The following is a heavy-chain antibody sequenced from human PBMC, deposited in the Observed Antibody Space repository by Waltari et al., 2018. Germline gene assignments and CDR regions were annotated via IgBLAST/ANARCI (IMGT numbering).Heavy chain of an antibody. Sequence: EVQLLQSGTELKKPGSTVKISCQVSGYRFTDYYIHWVQQAPGNGPQWMGLVDPEDGETIHAERFQCRVTITAYTSTETAFMELSSLTSDDTAVYYCVTALGDRSSASRPFDVWGLGTLITVSS. CDR3: VTALGDRSSASRPFDV. J-gene: IGHJ3*01. CDR1: GYRFTDYY. V-gene: IGHV1-69-2*01. D-gene: IGHD3-10*01. CDR2: VDPEDGET.